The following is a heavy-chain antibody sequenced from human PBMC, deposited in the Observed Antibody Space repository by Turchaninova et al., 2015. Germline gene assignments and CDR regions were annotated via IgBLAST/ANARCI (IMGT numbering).Heavy chain of an antibody. CDR2: ILYDGTYK. CDR1: GFTFNTYG. D-gene: IGHD3-22*01. J-gene: IGHJ3*01. V-gene: IGHV3-30*02. CDR3: AKYYYDSSGSRWDDAFDV. Sequence: QVQLVESGGGVVQPGGSLRLTCAASGFTFNTYGMHWVRQAPGMGLEWVAFILYDGTYKYNADYLKGRLTIARDNSKNTLYMQMSSLRVEETAVYYCAKYYYDSSGSRWDDAFDVWGQGTMVTVSS.